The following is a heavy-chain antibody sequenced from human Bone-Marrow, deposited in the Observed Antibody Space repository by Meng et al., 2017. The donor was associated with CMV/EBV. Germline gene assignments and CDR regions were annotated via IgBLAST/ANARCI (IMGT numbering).Heavy chain of an antibody. CDR2: INPDGTAT. V-gene: IGHV3-74*01. D-gene: IGHD2-8*01. Sequence: EVQLVESGGGLVQPGGSLRLSCAASGLTFSSSWMFWVRQTPGKGLLGVALINPDGTATYYADSVKGRFTISRDNAKNTLYLQMNGLRDDDTAVYYCSRLYYYWGQGTLVTVSS. J-gene: IGHJ4*02. CDR3: SRLYYY. CDR1: GLTFSSSW.